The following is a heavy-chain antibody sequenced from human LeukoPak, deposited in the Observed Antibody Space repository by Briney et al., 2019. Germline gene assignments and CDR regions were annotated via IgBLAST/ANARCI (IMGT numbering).Heavy chain of an antibody. J-gene: IGHJ4*02. D-gene: IGHD6-19*01. CDR1: GFTFSSYW. Sequence: PGGPLRLSCAASGFTFSSYWMSWVRQAPGKGLEWVANIKQDGSEKYYVDSVKGRFTISRDNAKNSLYLQMNSLRAEDTAVYYCAREATSSGWYFDYWGQGTLVTVSS. CDR2: IKQDGSEK. V-gene: IGHV3-7*03. CDR3: AREATSSGWYFDY.